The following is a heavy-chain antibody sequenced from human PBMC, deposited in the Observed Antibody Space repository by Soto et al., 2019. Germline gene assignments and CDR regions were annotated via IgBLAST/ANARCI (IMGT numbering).Heavy chain of an antibody. J-gene: IGHJ3*02. V-gene: IGHV5-51*01. CDR3: ARLRDIVVVVALIGGAFDI. CDR1: GYSFTGYW. D-gene: IGHD2-15*01. Sequence: VPSLKSSGRGSGYSFTGYWIGWVRQMPWKGLEWMGIIYPGDSDTRYSPSFQGQVTISADKSISTAYLQWSSLKASDTAMYYCARLRDIVVVVALIGGAFDIWGQGKMVTVSS. CDR2: IYPGDSDT.